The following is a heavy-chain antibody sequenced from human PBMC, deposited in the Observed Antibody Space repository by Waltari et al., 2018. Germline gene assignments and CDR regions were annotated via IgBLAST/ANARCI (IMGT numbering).Heavy chain of an antibody. V-gene: IGHV5-51*01. CDR2: IYPDDSAT. CDR1: GYTFIRYW. D-gene: IGHD6-19*01. Sequence: DVQLVQSGAEVKKSGESLKISCKASGYTFIRYWIGWGRQMPGKGLEWMGVIYPDDSATTYSPSFQGQVTISADKSISTAYLMWTSLKASDTAMYYCVRQAVANTILGWFDPWGQGTLVTVSS. CDR3: VRQAVANTILGWFDP. J-gene: IGHJ5*02.